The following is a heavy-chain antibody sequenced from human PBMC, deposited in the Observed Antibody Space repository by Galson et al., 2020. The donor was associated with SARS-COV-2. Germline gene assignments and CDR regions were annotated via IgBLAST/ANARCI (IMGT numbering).Heavy chain of an antibody. CDR2: ISAYNGNT. Sequence: ASVKVSCKASGYTFTSYGISWVRQAPGQGLEWMGWISAYNGNTNYAQKLQGRVTMTTDTSTSTAYMELRSLRSDDTAVYYCASRRCLNCGQWLVPYYFDYWGQGTLVTVSS. CDR1: GYTFTSYG. J-gene: IGHJ4*02. CDR3: ASRRCLNCGQWLVPYYFDY. V-gene: IGHV1-18*01. D-gene: IGHD6-19*01.